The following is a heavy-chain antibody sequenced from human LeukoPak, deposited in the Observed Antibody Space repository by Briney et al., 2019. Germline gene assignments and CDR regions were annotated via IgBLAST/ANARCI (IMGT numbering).Heavy chain of an antibody. J-gene: IGHJ5*02. CDR2: ISGSGGST. CDR1: GFTFSSYA. CDR3: AKDVSGGRYNWFDP. Sequence: QSGGSLRLSCAASGFTFSSYAMSWVRQAPGKGLEWVSAISGSGGSTYYADSVKGRFTISRDNSKNTLYLQMNSLTAEDTAVYYCAKDVSGGRYNWFDPWGQGTLVPVSS. D-gene: IGHD3-16*01. V-gene: IGHV3-23*01.